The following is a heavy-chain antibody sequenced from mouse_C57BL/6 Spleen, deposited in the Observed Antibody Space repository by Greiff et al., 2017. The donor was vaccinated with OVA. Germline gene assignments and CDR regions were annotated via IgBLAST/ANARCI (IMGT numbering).Heavy chain of an antibody. J-gene: IGHJ3*01. CDR1: GYTFTSYW. V-gene: IGHV1-64*01. D-gene: IGHD1-1*01. Sequence: QVQLQQPGAELVKPGASVKLSCKASGYTFTSYWMHWVKQRPGQGLEWIGMIHPNSGSTNYNEKFKSKATLTVDKSSSTAYMQLSSLTSEDSAVYDCARGGYSSSSWFAYWGQGTLVTVSA. CDR2: IHPNSGST. CDR3: ARGGYSSSSWFAY.